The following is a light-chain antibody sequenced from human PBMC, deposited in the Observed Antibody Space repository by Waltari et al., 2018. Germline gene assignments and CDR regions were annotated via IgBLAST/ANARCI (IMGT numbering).Light chain of an antibody. CDR2: DAS. CDR1: QSVGRY. J-gene: IGKJ1*01. CDR3: QKYVNLPAT. V-gene: IGKV3-20*01. Sequence: CSASQSVGRYLAGYQQKPGQAPRLLIYDASTRATGIPDRFSGGGSGTDFSLTISRLESEDFAVYYCQKYVNLPATFGQGTKVEIK.